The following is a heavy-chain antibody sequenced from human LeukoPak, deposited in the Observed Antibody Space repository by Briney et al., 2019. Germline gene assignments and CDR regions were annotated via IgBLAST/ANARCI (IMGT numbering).Heavy chain of an antibody. Sequence: GGSLRLSCAASGFTFSSYWMHWVRQAPGRGLVWVSRINTDGSDTTYADSVKGRFTISRDNAKNTLYLQMNSLRAEDTAVYYCARVEISSSWYSDYWGQGTLVTVSS. CDR1: GFTFSSYW. D-gene: IGHD6-13*01. CDR2: INTDGSDT. CDR3: ARVEISSSWYSDY. V-gene: IGHV3-74*03. J-gene: IGHJ4*02.